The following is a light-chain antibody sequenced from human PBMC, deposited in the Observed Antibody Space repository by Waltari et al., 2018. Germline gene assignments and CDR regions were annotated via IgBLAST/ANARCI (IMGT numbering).Light chain of an antibody. CDR3: HHYDDYPYT. CDR2: AAS. CDR1: QSISTY. V-gene: IGKV1-16*01. Sequence: DIQLTQSPSSLSGSVGDRVTITCRASQSISTYLAWFQQKPGKAPKSLIYAASRLQSEVPSRFSGRGSGTEFTLTLSSRQPEDFATYYCHHYDDYPYTFVQGTKLEIK. J-gene: IGKJ2*01.